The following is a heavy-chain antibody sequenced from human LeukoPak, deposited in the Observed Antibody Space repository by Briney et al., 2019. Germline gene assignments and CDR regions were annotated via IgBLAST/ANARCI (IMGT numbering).Heavy chain of an antibody. J-gene: IGHJ5*02. CDR1: GGTFSSYA. V-gene: IGHV1-8*02. Sequence: ASVKVSCKASGGTFSSYAINWVRQAPGQGLEWMGWMNPNSGSTGYAQQFQGRVTMTRNTSISTAYMELSSLRSDDTAVYYCGRGRWSATGSPQFDHWGQATLVTVSS. D-gene: IGHD2-8*02. CDR2: MNPNSGST. CDR3: GRGRWSATGSPQFDH.